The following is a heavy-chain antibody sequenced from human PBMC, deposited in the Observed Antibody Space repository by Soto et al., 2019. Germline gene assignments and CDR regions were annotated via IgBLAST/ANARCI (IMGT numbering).Heavy chain of an antibody. CDR2: IYYSGNT. CDR3: ARRVFP. CDR1: GGSISSSDYY. J-gene: IGHJ5*02. Sequence: SETLSLTCTVSGGSISSSDYYWGWIRQHPGKGLEWIGYIYYSGNTYYNPSLKSRVTISVDTSKNQFSLKLTSVTAADTAVYYCARRVFPWGQGTLVTVSS. V-gene: IGHV4-31*03.